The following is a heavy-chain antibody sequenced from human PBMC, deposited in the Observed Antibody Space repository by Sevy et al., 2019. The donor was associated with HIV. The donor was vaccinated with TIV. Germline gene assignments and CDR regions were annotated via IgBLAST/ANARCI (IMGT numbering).Heavy chain of an antibody. Sequence: GGSLRLSCAASGFTFSNAWMSWVRQAPGKGLEWVGRIKSKTDGGTTDYAAPVKGRFTISRDDSKNTLYLQMNSLKTRDVAVYYCSPEWYYYVSSGYYGWGYWGQGTLVTVSS. J-gene: IGHJ4*02. CDR3: SPEWYYYVSSGYYGWGY. CDR2: IKSKTDGGTT. V-gene: IGHV3-15*01. D-gene: IGHD3-22*01. CDR1: GFTFSNAW.